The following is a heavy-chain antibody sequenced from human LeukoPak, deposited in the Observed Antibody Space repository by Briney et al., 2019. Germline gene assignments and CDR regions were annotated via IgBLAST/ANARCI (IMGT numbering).Heavy chain of an antibody. V-gene: IGHV3-7*01. J-gene: IGHJ3*02. Sequence: PGGSLRLSCAASGLTFNSYWMSWVRQAPGKGLEWVANIKQDGSEKYYVDSVKGRFTISRDNSKNTLYLQMNSLRAEDTAVYYCARDKDDYGDYGAAFDIWGQGTMVTVSS. CDR2: IKQDGSEK. D-gene: IGHD4-17*01. CDR1: GLTFNSYW. CDR3: ARDKDDYGDYGAAFDI.